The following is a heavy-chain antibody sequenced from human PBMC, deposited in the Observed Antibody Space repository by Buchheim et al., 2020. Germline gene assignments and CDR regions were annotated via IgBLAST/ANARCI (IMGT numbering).Heavy chain of an antibody. J-gene: IGHJ5*02. CDR3: ARDLWFGELSWFDP. CDR1: GFTFSSYS. D-gene: IGHD3-10*01. V-gene: IGHV3-48*01. Sequence: EVQLVESGGGLVQPGGSLRLSCAASGFTFSSYSMNWVRQAPGKGLEWVSYISSSSTIYYADSVKGRFTISRDNAKNSLYLQMNSLRAEDTAVYYCARDLWFGELSWFDPWGQGTL. CDR2: ISSSSTI.